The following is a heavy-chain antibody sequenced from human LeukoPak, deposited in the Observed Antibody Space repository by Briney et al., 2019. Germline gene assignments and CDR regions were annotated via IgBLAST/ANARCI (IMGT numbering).Heavy chain of an antibody. Sequence: SETLSLTCAVYGGSFSGYYWSWIRQPPGKGLEWIGEINHSGSTNYNPSLKSRVTIAGGTSKNQFSLKLNSVTAADTAVYYCARFYGLSVHWGQGTLVTVSS. V-gene: IGHV4-34*01. D-gene: IGHD2-15*01. J-gene: IGHJ4*02. CDR1: GGSFSGYY. CDR2: INHSGST. CDR3: ARFYGLSVH.